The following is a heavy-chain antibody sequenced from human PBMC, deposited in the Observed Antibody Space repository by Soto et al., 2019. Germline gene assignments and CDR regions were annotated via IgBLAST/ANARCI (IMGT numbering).Heavy chain of an antibody. D-gene: IGHD2-15*01. J-gene: IGHJ5*01. CDR2: ISYDGSNK. V-gene: IGHV3-30*18. CDR3: AKAFGGYCSGGSCSPS. Sequence: QVQLVESGGGVVQPGRSLRLSCAASGFTFSSYGMHWVRQAPGKGLEWVAVISYDGSNKYYADSVKGRFTISRDNSKNTLYLQRNSLRAEDTAVYYCAKAFGGYCSGGSCSPSWGLGSLVTVSS. CDR1: GFTFSSYG.